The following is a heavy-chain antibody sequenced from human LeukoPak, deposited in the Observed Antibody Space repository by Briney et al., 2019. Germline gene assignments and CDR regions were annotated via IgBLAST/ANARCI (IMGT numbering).Heavy chain of an antibody. CDR3: AGGGQGY. CDR1: GGTFNNYA. J-gene: IGHJ4*02. Sequence: SVTVSCKASGGTFNNYAVTWVRQAPGQGLEWMGTIIPMLGATDRAQKFQGRVTISADKSTSTVFMELSDLKYEDTAIYYCAGGGQGYWGPGTLVTVSS. CDR2: IIPMLGAT. V-gene: IGHV1-69*04.